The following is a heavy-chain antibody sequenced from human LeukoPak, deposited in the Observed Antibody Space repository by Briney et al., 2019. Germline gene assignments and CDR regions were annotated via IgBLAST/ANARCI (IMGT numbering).Heavy chain of an antibody. CDR3: ARGGTTHGFDP. CDR1: GGSISSGGYY. CDR2: IYYSGST. V-gene: IGHV4-31*03. Sequence: SETLSLTCTVSGGSISSGGYYWSWIRQHPGKGLEWIGYIYYSGSTYYNPSLKSRVTISVDTSKNQFSLKLSSVTAADTAVYYCARGGTTHGFDPWGQGTLVTVSS. D-gene: IGHD1-1*01. J-gene: IGHJ5*02.